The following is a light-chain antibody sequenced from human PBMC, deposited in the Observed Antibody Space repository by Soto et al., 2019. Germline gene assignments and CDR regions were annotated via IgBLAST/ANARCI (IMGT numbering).Light chain of an antibody. CDR3: QQYGNSTYT. J-gene: IGKJ4*01. CDR1: QTISSC. Sequence: DIQMTQSPSTLSVSVGDRVTITCRASQTISSCLAWYQKKPGKAPKLLIYKASTLKSGVPSRLRGSGYGTELTLTISRMENEDFEVYYCQQYGNSTYTFGGGTKVDIK. CDR2: KAS. V-gene: IGKV1-5*03.